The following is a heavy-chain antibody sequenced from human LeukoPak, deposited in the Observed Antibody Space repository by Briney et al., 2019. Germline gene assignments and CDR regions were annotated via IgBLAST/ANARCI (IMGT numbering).Heavy chain of an antibody. J-gene: IGHJ4*02. V-gene: IGHV4-59*01. CDR3: ARFHRYGGPNYFDY. CDR2: IYYSGST. Sequence: SETLSLTCTVSGGSISSYYWNWIRQPAGKGLEWIGYIYYSGSTNYNPSLKSRVTISVDTSKNQFSLKLSSVTAADTAVYYCARFHRYGGPNYFDYWGQGTLVTVSS. D-gene: IGHD1-26*01. CDR1: GGSISSYY.